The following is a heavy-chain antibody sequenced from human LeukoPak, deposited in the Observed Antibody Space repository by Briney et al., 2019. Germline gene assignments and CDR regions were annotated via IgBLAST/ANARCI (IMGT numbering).Heavy chain of an antibody. J-gene: IGHJ4*02. Sequence: SETLPLTCTVSGGSISNGDYYWSWIRQPPGKGLEWIGYIYYSGSTYYNPSLKSRVTISVDTSKNQFSLKLSSVTVADTAVYYCARESYGSGSYYLVNYFDYWGQGTLVTVSS. CDR3: ARESYGSGSYYLVNYFDY. V-gene: IGHV4-30-4*01. D-gene: IGHD3-10*01. CDR1: GGSISNGDYY. CDR2: IYYSGST.